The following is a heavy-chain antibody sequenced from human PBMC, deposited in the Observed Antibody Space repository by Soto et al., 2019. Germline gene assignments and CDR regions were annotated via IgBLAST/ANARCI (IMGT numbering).Heavy chain of an antibody. CDR2: INPNSGGT. CDR1: GYTFTGYY. J-gene: IGHJ6*02. D-gene: IGHD3-10*01. V-gene: IGHV1-2*02. CDR3: ARGSRNDYYGSVSYYRIYYYGMEV. Sequence: ASVKVSCKASGYTFTGYYMHWVRQAPGQGLEWMGWINPNSGGTNYAQKFQGRVTMTRDTSISTAYMELSRLRSDDTAVYYCARGSRNDYYGSVSYYRIYYYGMEVWGQGTTVTVAS.